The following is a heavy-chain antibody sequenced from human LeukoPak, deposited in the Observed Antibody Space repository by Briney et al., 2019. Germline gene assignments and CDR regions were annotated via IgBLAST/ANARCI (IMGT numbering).Heavy chain of an antibody. D-gene: IGHD6-19*01. J-gene: IGHJ4*02. CDR1: GFTFSSYW. CDR2: INSDGSTT. V-gene: IGHV3-74*01. CDR3: ARVDSSGWGRFDY. Sequence: GGSLRLSCAASGFTFSSYWMHWVRQAPGKGLVWVSRINSDGSTTSYADSVKGRFTISRDNAKNTLYLQMNSLRAEDTAVYYCARVDSSGWGRFDYWGQGTLVTVSS.